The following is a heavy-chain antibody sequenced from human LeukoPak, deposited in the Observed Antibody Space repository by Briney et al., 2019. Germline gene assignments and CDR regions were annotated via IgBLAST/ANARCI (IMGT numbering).Heavy chain of an antibody. CDR2: IIPIFGTA. Sequence: SVKVSCKASGGTFSSYAISWVRQAPGQGLEWMGGIIPIFGTANYAQKFQGRVTITADKSTSTAYMELSSLRSEDTAVYYCARDPYGSGSYDAFDIWGQGTMVTVSS. V-gene: IGHV1-69*06. J-gene: IGHJ3*02. CDR1: GGTFSSYA. CDR3: ARDPYGSGSYDAFDI. D-gene: IGHD3-10*01.